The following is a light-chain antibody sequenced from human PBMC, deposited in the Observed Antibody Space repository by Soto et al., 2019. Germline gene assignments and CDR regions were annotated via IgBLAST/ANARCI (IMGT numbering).Light chain of an antibody. CDR3: SSFAGSNNFPYV. J-gene: IGLJ1*01. V-gene: IGLV7-46*01. CDR2: DTT. CDR1: TGAVTNGHY. Sequence: QAVVTQEPSLTVSPGGTVTLTCASSTGAVTNGHYPYWFQQKPGQAPRTLVYDTTNRHSWTPDRFSGSKSGNTASLTVSGLQAEDEADYYCSSFAGSNNFPYVFGTGTKVTVL.